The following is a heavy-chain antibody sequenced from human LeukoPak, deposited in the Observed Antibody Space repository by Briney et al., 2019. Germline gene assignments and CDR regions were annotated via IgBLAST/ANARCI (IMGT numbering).Heavy chain of an antibody. V-gene: IGHV3-30*18. CDR3: AKSKYYDILTGYYTPLDY. CDR2: ISFDGSNK. J-gene: IGHJ4*02. D-gene: IGHD3-9*01. CDR1: GLPFSSFG. Sequence: GGPLRLSVEASGLPFSSFGMHGFGRPLAKGWGGVAVISFDGSNKYYADSVKGRFTISRDNSKNTLYLQMNSLRAEDTAVYYCAKSKYYDILTGYYTPLDYWGQGTLVTVSS.